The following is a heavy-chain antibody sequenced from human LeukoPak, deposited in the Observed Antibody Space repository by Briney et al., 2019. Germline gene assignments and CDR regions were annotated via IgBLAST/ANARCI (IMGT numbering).Heavy chain of an antibody. D-gene: IGHD6-19*01. V-gene: IGHV3-30-3*01. Sequence: GRSLRLSCAASGFTFSSYAMHWVRQAPGKGQEWVAVISYDGSNKYYADSVKGRFTISRDNSKNTLYLQMNSLRAEDTAVYYCARAPGSSGWYIYHYYGMDVWGQGTTVTVSS. J-gene: IGHJ6*02. CDR1: GFTFSSYA. CDR3: ARAPGSSGWYIYHYYGMDV. CDR2: ISYDGSNK.